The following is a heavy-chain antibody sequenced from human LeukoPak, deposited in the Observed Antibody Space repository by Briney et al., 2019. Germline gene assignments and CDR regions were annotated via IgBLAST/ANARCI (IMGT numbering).Heavy chain of an antibody. D-gene: IGHD3-22*01. V-gene: IGHV3-23*01. Sequence: GGSLRLPCAASGFTFSSYAMSWVRRAPGKGLEWVSGISGSGGSTYHADSVKGRFTISRDNSKNTLYLQMNSLRAEDTAVYYCARGGADGWLMNYYYMDVWGKGTTVTVSS. J-gene: IGHJ6*03. CDR3: ARGGADGWLMNYYYMDV. CDR1: GFTFSSYA. CDR2: ISGSGGST.